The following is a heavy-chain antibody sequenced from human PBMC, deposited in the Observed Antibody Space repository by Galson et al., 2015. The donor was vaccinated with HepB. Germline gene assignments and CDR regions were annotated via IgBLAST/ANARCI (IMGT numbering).Heavy chain of an antibody. Sequence: SLRLSCAASGFTVSSNYMSWVRQAPGKGLEWVSVIYSGGSTYYADSVKGRFTISRDNSKNTLYLQMNSLRAEDTAVYYCAREVEGYDSSGYSSFDYWGQGTLVTVSS. V-gene: IGHV3-66*01. J-gene: IGHJ4*02. CDR3: AREVEGYDSSGYSSFDY. D-gene: IGHD3-22*01. CDR2: IYSGGST. CDR1: GFTVSSNY.